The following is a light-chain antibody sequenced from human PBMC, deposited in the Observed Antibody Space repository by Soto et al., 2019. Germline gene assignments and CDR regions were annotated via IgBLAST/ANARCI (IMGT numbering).Light chain of an antibody. Sequence: QPALTQPASVSGSPGQSITISCAGTSSDVGGYNLVSWYQQHPGKAPKLMIYEDNERPSGISNRFSGSKSGNTASLTISGLRAEDEADYFCCSYAGSSTYAFGTGTKLTVL. V-gene: IGLV2-23*01. CDR1: SSDVGGYNL. CDR2: EDN. CDR3: CSYAGSSTYA. J-gene: IGLJ1*01.